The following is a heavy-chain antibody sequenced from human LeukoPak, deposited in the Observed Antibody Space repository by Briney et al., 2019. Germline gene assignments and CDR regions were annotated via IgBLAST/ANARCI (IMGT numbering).Heavy chain of an antibody. CDR3: AKDRPTVYSSSWLHFLDS. J-gene: IGHJ4*02. CDR2: ISGSGGST. V-gene: IGHV3-23*01. CDR1: GFTFSDYY. Sequence: GGSLRLPCAASGFTFSDYYMSWLRQAPGKGLEWVSAISGSGGSTYYADSVKGRFTISRDNSKNTLYLQMNSLRAEDTAVYYCAKDRPTVYSSSWLHFLDSWGQGTLVTVSS. D-gene: IGHD6-13*01.